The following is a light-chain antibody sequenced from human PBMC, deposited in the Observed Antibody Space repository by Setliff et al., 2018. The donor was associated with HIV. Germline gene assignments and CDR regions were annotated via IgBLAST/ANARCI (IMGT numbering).Light chain of an antibody. J-gene: IGLJ1*01. V-gene: IGLV2-23*02. CDR2: EVT. Sequence: QSVLTQPASVSGSPGQSVTISCSGTSSDVGSHNLVSWYQQHPDKAPKVMIYEVTKRPSGISNRFSGSKSGNTASLTISGLQAEDEADYYCCSYAGNSTYVFGTGTKVTV. CDR1: SSDVGSHNL. CDR3: CSYAGNSTYV.